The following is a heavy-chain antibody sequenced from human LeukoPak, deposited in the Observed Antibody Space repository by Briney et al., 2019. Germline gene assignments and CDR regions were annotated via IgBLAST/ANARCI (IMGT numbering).Heavy chain of an antibody. CDR1: GFTFSSYG. CDR2: TWYDGSNK. V-gene: IGHV3-33*01. Sequence: PGGSLRLSCAASGFTFSSYGMHWVRQAPGKGLEWVAVTWYDGSNKYYADSVKGRFTISRDNSKNTLYLQMNSLRAEDTAVYYCARDLGYCSGGSCYSDAFDIWGQGTMVTVSS. D-gene: IGHD2-15*01. CDR3: ARDLGYCSGGSCYSDAFDI. J-gene: IGHJ3*02.